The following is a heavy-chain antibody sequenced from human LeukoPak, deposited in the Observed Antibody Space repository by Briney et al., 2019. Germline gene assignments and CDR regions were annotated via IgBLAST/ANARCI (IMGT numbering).Heavy chain of an antibody. Sequence: GGSLRLSCATSGFSFSSYWMSWVRQAPGKGLEWVANIKEDGREKHYVDSVKGRFTISRDNAQNSLYLQMTSLRAEDTAVYYCARGPRSDLTLGLWGQGTLVTVSS. CDR1: GFSFSSYW. CDR3: ARGPRSDLTLGL. J-gene: IGHJ4*02. CDR2: IKEDGREK. V-gene: IGHV3-7*03. D-gene: IGHD6-25*01.